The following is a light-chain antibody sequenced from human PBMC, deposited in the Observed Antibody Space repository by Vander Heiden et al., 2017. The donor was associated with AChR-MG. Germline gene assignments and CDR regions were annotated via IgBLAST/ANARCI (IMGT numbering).Light chain of an antibody. CDR2: AAS. V-gene: IGKV1-39*01. CDR1: QNIYSY. Sequence: DIQMTQSPSSLSASVGDRVTITCRASQNIYSYLNWYQQKPGKAPKLLIYAASSLRSGVPSRFSGSGSGTDFTLTISSLQPEDFATYFCQQPDTTPWTFGQGTRVDIK. J-gene: IGKJ1*01. CDR3: QQPDTTPWT.